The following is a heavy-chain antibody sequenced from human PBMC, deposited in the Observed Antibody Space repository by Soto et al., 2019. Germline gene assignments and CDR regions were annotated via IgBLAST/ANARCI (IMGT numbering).Heavy chain of an antibody. V-gene: IGHV3-30-3*01. J-gene: IGHJ4*02. CDR1: GFTFSSYA. Sequence: PGGSLRLSCAASGFTFSSYAMHWFRQAPGKGLEWVAVISYDGSNKYYADSVKGRFTISRDNSKNTLYLQMNSLRAEDTAVYYCARAVAVAGTGGYFDYWGQGTLVTVSS. CDR3: ARAVAVAGTGGYFDY. CDR2: ISYDGSNK. D-gene: IGHD6-19*01.